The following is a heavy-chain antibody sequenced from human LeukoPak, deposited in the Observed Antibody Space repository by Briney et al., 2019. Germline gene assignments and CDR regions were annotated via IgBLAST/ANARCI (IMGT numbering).Heavy chain of an antibody. CDR3: ARGVEPLAANTLAY. J-gene: IGHJ4*02. Sequence: GGSLRLSCEASGFTFSDYWMHWVRQAPGKGLEWVSRINTDGTFTRYPDSVQGRFTISRDTAKNTLLLQMNSLRAEDTAVYYCARGVEPLAANTLAYWGQGTLVTVSS. D-gene: IGHD1-14*01. V-gene: IGHV3-74*01. CDR2: INTDGTFT. CDR1: GFTFSDYW.